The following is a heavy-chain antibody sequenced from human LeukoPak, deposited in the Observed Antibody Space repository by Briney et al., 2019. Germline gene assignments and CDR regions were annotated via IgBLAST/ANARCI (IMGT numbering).Heavy chain of an antibody. CDR2: IIGGGGST. D-gene: IGHD3-22*01. CDR3: ARGKGYYDSSGYDY. J-gene: IGHJ4*02. Sequence: GGSLRLSCAASGFPFSSHGMSWVRQAPGKGLEWVSGIIGGGGSTYYADSVKGRFTISGDNSRNTLFLQMNSLRAEDTAVYYCARGKGYYDSSGYDYWGQGTLVTVSS. CDR1: GFPFSSHG. V-gene: IGHV3-23*01.